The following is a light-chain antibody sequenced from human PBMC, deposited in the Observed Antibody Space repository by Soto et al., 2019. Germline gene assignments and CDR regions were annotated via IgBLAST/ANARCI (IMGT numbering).Light chain of an antibody. V-gene: IGKV1-39*01. CDR3: QQSFSTPIT. CDR2: AAS. J-gene: IGKJ5*01. Sequence: DIQMTQSPSSLSASVGDIVTITCRTSQTISSYLNWYQQKPGKAPKLLIYAASSLQNGVQSRFSGSGSGTDFTLTIRSLQPEDFATYYCQQSFSTPITFGQGTRLEIK. CDR1: QTISSY.